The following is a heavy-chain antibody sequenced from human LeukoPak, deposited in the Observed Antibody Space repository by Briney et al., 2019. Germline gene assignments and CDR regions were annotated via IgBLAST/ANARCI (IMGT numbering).Heavy chain of an antibody. CDR2: ISSSSSYI. D-gene: IGHD1-26*01. CDR3: ARDTRLYSGSSRAAFDI. V-gene: IGHV3-21*01. CDR1: GFTFSSYS. Sequence: GGSLRLSCAASGFTFSSYSMNWVRQAPGKGLEWVSSISSSSSYIYYADSVKGRFTISRDNAKNSLYLQMNSLRAEDTAVYYCARDTRLYSGSSRAAFDIWGQGTMVTVSS. J-gene: IGHJ3*02.